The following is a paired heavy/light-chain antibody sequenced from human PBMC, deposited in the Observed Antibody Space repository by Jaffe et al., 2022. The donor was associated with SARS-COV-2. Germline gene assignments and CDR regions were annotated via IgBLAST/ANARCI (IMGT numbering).Light chain of an antibody. CDR3: QQYGSSPPE. CDR1: QSVSSSY. J-gene: IGKJ1*01. V-gene: IGKV3-20*01. CDR2: GAS. Sequence: EIVLTQSPGTLSLSPGERATLSCRASQSVSSSYLAWYQQKPGQAPRLLIYGASSRATGIPDRFSGSGSGTDFTLTISRLEPEDFAVYYCQQYGSSPPEFGQGTKVEIK.
Heavy chain of an antibody. CDR2: INHSGST. CDR1: GGSFSGYY. V-gene: IGHV4-34*01. J-gene: IGHJ4*02. CDR3: ARGARRRYYDSSGPSRYFDY. D-gene: IGHD3-22*01. Sequence: QVQLQQWGAGLLKPSETLSLTCAVYGGSFSGYYWSWIRQPPGKGLEWIGEINHSGSTNYNPSLKSRVTISVDTSKNQFSLKLSSVTAADTAVYYCARGARRRYYDSSGPSRYFDYWGQGTLVTVSS.